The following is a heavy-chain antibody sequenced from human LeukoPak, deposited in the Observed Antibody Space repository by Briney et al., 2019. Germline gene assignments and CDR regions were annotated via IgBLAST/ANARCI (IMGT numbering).Heavy chain of an antibody. CDR3: ARSAAGSSWYDY. D-gene: IGHD6-13*01. V-gene: IGHV5-51*01. Sequence: GESLKISFKGSGYSFANSWIGWVRQMPGKGLEWMGIIYPGNSYTGYSPSFQGQVTISADKSITTAYLHWSSLKASDTAMYYCARSAAGSSWYDYWGQGTLVTVSS. CDR1: GYSFANSW. CDR2: IYPGNSYT. J-gene: IGHJ4*02.